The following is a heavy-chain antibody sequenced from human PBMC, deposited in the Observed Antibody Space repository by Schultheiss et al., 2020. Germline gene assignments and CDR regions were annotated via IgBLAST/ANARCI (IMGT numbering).Heavy chain of an antibody. V-gene: IGHV5-51*01. Sequence: GESLKISCKGSGYSFTSYWIGWVRQMPGKGLEWMGIIYPGDSDTRYSPSFQGQVTISADKSISTAYLQWSSLKASDTAMYYCARRGSSGWFGADYYGMDVWGKGTTVTVSS. J-gene: IGHJ6*04. CDR2: IYPGDSDT. D-gene: IGHD6-19*01. CDR3: ARRGSSGWFGADYYGMDV. CDR1: GYSFTSYW.